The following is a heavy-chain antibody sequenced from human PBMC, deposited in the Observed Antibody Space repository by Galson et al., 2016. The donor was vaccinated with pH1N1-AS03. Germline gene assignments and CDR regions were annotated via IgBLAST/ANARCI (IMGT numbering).Heavy chain of an antibody. D-gene: IGHD1-14*01. CDR2: ITSSSSSI. CDR3: ARDRYGGNFGMDV. CDR1: GFTFNRYS. Sequence: SLRLSCAGSGFTFNRYSLYWVRQAPGKGLEWVSSITSSSSSIYYANSVKGRFTISRDNAKNSLYLQMNSLRAEDTAVYFCARDRYGGNFGMDVWGQGTTVTVSS. J-gene: IGHJ6*02. V-gene: IGHV3-21*01.